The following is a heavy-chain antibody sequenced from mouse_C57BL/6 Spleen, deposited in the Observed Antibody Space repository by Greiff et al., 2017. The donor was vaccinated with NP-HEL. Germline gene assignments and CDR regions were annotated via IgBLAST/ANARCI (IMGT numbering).Heavy chain of an antibody. D-gene: IGHD2-4*01. J-gene: IGHJ1*03. CDR2: ISSGSSTI. V-gene: IGHV5-17*01. Sequence: EVNVVESGGGLVKPGGSLKLSCAASGFTFSDYGMHWVRQAPEKGLEWVAYISSGSSTIYYADTVKGRFTISRDNAKNTLFLQMTSLRSEDTAMYYCARPYDYEYFDVWGTGTTVTVSS. CDR1: GFTFSDYG. CDR3: ARPYDYEYFDV.